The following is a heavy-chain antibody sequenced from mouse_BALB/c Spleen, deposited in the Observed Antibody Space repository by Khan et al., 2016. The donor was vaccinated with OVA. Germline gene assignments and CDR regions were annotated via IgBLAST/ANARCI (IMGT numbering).Heavy chain of an antibody. CDR2: IDTGSGNT. CDR1: GYTFTDYY. V-gene: IGHV1-84*02. D-gene: IGHD1-1*01. Sequence: QVQLKQSGPELVKPGASVKISCKASGYTFTDYYINWVKQKPGQGLEWIGWIDTGSGNTKYNENFKDLVTLTGDTSSSTAYLQLSNLTSEDTADYVCAGGGYYGKSSLGYWGKGTTLTVS. J-gene: IGHJ2*01. CDR3: AGGGYYGKSSLGY.